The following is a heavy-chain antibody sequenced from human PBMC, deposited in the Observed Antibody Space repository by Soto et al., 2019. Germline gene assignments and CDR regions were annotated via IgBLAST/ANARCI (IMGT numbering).Heavy chain of an antibody. CDR2: TYYRSQWHT. J-gene: IGHJ6*02. CDR1: GDSVSSNGVA. CDR3: ARGAYGTSSGVIYRCYGLDV. D-gene: IGHD4-17*01. Sequence: PSQTLSLTCVISGDSVSSNGVAWTWIRQSPSRGLEWLGRTYYRSQWHTVYAESVKSRIVINPDISKNQFSLQLNSVSPEDTAVSYWARGAYGTSSGVIYRCYGLDVWGQGTTVTVSS. V-gene: IGHV6-1*01.